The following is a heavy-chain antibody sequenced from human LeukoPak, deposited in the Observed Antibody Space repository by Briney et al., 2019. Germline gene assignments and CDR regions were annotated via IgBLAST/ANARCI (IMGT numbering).Heavy chain of an antibody. J-gene: IGHJ5*02. CDR1: VFTLTNST. D-gene: IGHD3-10*01. CDR2: TIVGSGQT. CDR3: AAGDTLVRGVISPFAP. V-gene: IGHV1-58*01. Sequence: SVKVSCKASVFTLTNSTVQCVRQARGQRVEWVVWTIVGSGQTRYAQKLQERDTITRDMSTSTAFLELSSLRSEDSAVYYCAAGDTLVRGVISPFAPWGQGTLVTVSS.